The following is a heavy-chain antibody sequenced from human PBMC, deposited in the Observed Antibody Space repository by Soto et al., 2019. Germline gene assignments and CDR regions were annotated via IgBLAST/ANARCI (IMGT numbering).Heavy chain of an antibody. Sequence: ASVKVSCKVSGYILTELSIHWVRQAPGKGLEWMGGFDPEDDETIYAQKFQGRVTMTEDTSTDTAYMELSSLTSEDTAVYYCATFPWAAGGDFDHWGQGTQVIVSS. CDR1: GYILTELS. D-gene: IGHD6-13*01. CDR3: ATFPWAAGGDFDH. V-gene: IGHV1-24*01. J-gene: IGHJ4*02. CDR2: FDPEDDET.